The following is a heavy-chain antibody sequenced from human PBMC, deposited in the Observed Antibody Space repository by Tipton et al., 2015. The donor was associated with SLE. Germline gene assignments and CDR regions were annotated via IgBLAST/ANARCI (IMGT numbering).Heavy chain of an antibody. CDR3: AKDIHDCSSTSCKGHGAFDI. Sequence: RLSCAASGFTFDDYTMHWVRQAPGKGLEWVSLISWDGGSTYYADSVKGRFTISRDNSKNSLYLQMNSLRTEDTALYYCAKDIHDCSSTSCKGHGAFDIWGQGTMVTVSS. V-gene: IGHV3-43*01. CDR1: GFTFDDYT. D-gene: IGHD2-2*01. CDR2: ISWDGGST. J-gene: IGHJ3*02.